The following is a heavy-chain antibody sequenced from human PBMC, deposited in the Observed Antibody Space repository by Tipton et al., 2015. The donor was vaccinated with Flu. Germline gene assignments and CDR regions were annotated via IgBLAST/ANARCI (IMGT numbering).Heavy chain of an antibody. CDR2: VYRSEST. CDR3: AGRDYSNYVSDPECWFDP. D-gene: IGHD4-11*01. Sequence: TLSLTCSVSGDSIASDYYWGWIRQSPGKGLEWIGNVYRSESTYYNPSLKSRVTISVDRSKNQFSLKMSSVTAADTAVYFCAGRDYSNYVSDPECWFDPWGQGTLVSVSS. V-gene: IGHV4-38-2*01. CDR1: GDSIASDYY. J-gene: IGHJ5*02.